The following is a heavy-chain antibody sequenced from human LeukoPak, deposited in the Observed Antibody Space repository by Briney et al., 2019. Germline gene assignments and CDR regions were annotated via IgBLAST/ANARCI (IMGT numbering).Heavy chain of an antibody. CDR2: VSGSGDSP. CDR3: AKGRDYGGNSKFDY. V-gene: IGHV3-23*01. Sequence: GGSLRLSCAASGFTFSSYAMSWVRQAPGKGLEWVSAVSGSGDSPYYADSVRGRFTISRDNSKNTLYLQMYSLRVEDTAVYYCAKGRDYGGNSKFDYWGQGTLVTVSS. J-gene: IGHJ4*02. D-gene: IGHD4-23*01. CDR1: GFTFSSYA.